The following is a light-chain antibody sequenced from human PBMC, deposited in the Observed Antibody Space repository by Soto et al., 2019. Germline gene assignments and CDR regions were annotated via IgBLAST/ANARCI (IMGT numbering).Light chain of an antibody. J-gene: IGKJ2*01. CDR1: QSVGNN. Sequence: VVMTQSPGTLSVSPGEGVTLSCRASQSVGNNLAWYQQKPGQAPRLLIFGASTRVTGIPARFSGSGSGTQFTLTITSLQSEDFAVYYCQQYTNWPEYTFGQGTKLEIK. V-gene: IGKV3-15*01. CDR2: GAS. CDR3: QQYTNWPEYT.